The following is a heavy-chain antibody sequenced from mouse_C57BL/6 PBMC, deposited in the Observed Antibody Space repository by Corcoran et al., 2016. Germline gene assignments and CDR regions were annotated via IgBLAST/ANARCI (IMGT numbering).Heavy chain of an antibody. V-gene: IGHV1-63*01. CDR3: ARDGTYYGSRTFAY. CDR1: GYTFTNYW. J-gene: IGHJ3*01. CDR2: IYPGGGYT. D-gene: IGHD1-1*01. Sequence: QVQLQQSGAELVRPGTSVKMSCKASGYTFTNYWIGWAKQRPGHGLEWIGDIYPGGGYTNYNEKFKGKATLTADKSSSTAYRQFSSLTSEDSAIYYGARDGTYYGSRTFAYWGQGTLVTVSA.